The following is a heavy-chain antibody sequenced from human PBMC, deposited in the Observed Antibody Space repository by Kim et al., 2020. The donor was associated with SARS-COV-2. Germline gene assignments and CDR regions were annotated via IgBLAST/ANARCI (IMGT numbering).Heavy chain of an antibody. Sequence: SQTLSLTCAISGDSVSSNTGVWNWIRQSPSRGLEWLGRTYYRSRWYYDYAVSMKSRIIIDPDTSKNQFSLQLNSVTPEDTAVYFCARDAPGNSLFDYWGQGILVTVSS. J-gene: IGHJ4*02. CDR2: TYYRSRWYY. CDR3: ARDAPGNSLFDY. CDR1: GDSVSSNTGV. V-gene: IGHV6-1*01. D-gene: IGHD5-18*01.